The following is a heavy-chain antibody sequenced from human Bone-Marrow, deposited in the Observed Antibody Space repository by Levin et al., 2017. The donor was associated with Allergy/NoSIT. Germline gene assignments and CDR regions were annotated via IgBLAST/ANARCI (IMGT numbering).Heavy chain of an antibody. CDR3: ARYNVYDLTVDY. Sequence: GGSLRLSCKVTGFTFNIYGIHWVRQAPGKGLEWVAIIWNDGSNKYYADSVEGRFTISRDSSKNTVYLQMNSLRVEDTAVYYCARYNVYDLTVDYWGQGSLVTVSS. D-gene: IGHD5/OR15-5a*01. V-gene: IGHV3-33*03. CDR2: IWNDGSNK. J-gene: IGHJ4*02. CDR1: GFTFNIYG.